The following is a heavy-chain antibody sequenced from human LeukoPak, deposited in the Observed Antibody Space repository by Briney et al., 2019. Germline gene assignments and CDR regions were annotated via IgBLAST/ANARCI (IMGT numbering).Heavy chain of an antibody. CDR1: GGSLSSYY. CDR3: ARAPGTAAAGTHFDF. V-gene: IGHV4-59*01. CDR2: IYYSGSA. Sequence: SETLSLTCTVSGGSLSSYYWSWIRQPPGKGLEWIGYIYYSGSAKYNPSLKSRVTISVDTSKNQFSLKLSSVTAGGTAVYYCARAPGTAAAGTHFDFWGQGTLVTVSS. D-gene: IGHD6-13*01. J-gene: IGHJ4*02.